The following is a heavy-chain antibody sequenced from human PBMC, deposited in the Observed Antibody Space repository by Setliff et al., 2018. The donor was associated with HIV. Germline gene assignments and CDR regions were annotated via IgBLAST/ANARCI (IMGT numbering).Heavy chain of an antibody. J-gene: IGHJ1*01. CDR1: GYTLAELS. V-gene: IGHV1-24*01. CDR3: ATVRRYYYDSSGQEYVQH. Sequence: GAAVKVSCKVSGYTLAELSIHWVRQAPGKGLEWMGGFDPEDVETVYAPKFQGRVTMTEDTSTDTAYMELSSLRSEDTAVYYCATVRRYYYDSSGQEYVQHWGKGTRGTVS. CDR2: FDPEDVET. D-gene: IGHD3-22*01.